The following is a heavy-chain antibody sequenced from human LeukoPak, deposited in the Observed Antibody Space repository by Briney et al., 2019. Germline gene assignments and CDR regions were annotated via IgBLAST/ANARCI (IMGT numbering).Heavy chain of an antibody. CDR2: IDSDGSST. V-gene: IGHV3-74*01. Sequence: QPGGSLRLSCAASGFTFSSYWLHWVRQAPGKGLLWVSRIDSDGSSTRYADSVKGRFTISRDNAKNTLYLQMSSLRAEDTAVYYCARGGGSAYHYNAFDIWGLGTMVTVSS. CDR1: GFTFSSYW. CDR3: ARGGGSAYHYNAFDI. J-gene: IGHJ3*02. D-gene: IGHD3-22*01.